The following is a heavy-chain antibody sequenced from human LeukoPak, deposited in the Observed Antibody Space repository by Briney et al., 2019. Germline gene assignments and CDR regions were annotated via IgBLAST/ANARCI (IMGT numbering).Heavy chain of an antibody. CDR3: ANILAYCGGDCYPGDY. CDR1: GFTFSSYA. CDR2: ISGSGGST. V-gene: IGHV3-23*01. Sequence: GGSLRLSCAASGFTFSSYAMSWVRQAPGKGLEWVSAISGSGGSTYYADSVKGRFTISRDNSKNTLYLQMNSLRAEDTAVYYCANILAYCGGDCYPGDYWGQGTLVTVSS. D-gene: IGHD2-21*02. J-gene: IGHJ4*02.